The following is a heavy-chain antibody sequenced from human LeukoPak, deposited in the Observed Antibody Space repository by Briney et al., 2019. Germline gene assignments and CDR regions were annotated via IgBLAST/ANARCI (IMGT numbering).Heavy chain of an antibody. CDR1: GGSISSYY. Sequence: SETLSLTCTVSGGSISSYYWSWIRQPAGKGLEWIGRIYSSGSTDYNPSLKSRVTISVDTSKNQFSLKLSSVTAADTAVYYCARVSLGGLVGATWPFDYWGQGTLVTVSS. V-gene: IGHV4-4*07. CDR2: IYSSGST. J-gene: IGHJ4*02. CDR3: ARVSLGGLVGATWPFDY. D-gene: IGHD1-26*01.